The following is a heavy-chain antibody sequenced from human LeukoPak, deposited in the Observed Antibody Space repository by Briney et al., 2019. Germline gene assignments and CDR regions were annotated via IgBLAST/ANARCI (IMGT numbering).Heavy chain of an antibody. V-gene: IGHV1-2*02. D-gene: IGHD6-13*01. J-gene: IGHJ5*02. CDR2: INPNSGGT. CDR1: GYTFTGYY. Sequence: ASVKVSCKASGYTFTGYYMHWVRQAPGQGLEWMGWINPNSGGTNYAQKFQGRVTMTRDTSISTAYMELSRLRSDDTAVYYCARRKGIAAPSGFDPWGQGTLVTVSS. CDR3: ARRKGIAAPSGFDP.